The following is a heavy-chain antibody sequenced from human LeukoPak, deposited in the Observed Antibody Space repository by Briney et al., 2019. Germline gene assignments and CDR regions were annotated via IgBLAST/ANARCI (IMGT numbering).Heavy chain of an antibody. V-gene: IGHV3-48*01. CDR1: GFTFSSYS. CDR3: ARDQWDQPLPEAGDY. CDR2: ISSSSSTI. Sequence: GGPLRLSCAASGFTFSSYSMNWVRQAPGKGLEWVSYISSSSSTIYYADSVEGRFTISRDNAKNSLYLQMNSLRAEDTAVYYCARDQWDQPLPEAGDYWGQGTLVTVSS. D-gene: IGHD2-2*01. J-gene: IGHJ4*02.